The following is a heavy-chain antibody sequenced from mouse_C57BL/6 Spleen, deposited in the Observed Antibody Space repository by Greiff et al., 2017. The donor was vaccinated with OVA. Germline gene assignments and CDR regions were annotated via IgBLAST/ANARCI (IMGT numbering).Heavy chain of an antibody. CDR2: IDPETGGT. J-gene: IGHJ1*03. D-gene: IGHD2-3*01. CDR3: TRYEGYFDV. Sequence: QVQLKESGAELVRPGASVTLSCKASGYTFTDYEMHWVKQTPVHGLEWIGAIDPETGGTAYNQKFKGKAILTADKSSSTAYMELRSLTSEDSAVYYCTRYEGYFDVWGTGTTVTVSS. V-gene: IGHV1-15*01. CDR1: GYTFTDYE.